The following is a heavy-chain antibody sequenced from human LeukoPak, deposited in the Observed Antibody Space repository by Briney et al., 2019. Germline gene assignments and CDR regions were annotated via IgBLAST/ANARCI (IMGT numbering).Heavy chain of an antibody. J-gene: IGHJ4*02. Sequence: ASVKVSCKASGYTFTGYYMHWVRQAPRQGLEWMGWINPNSRGTKYAQKFQGRVTMTRDTSISTAYMELTRPRSDDTAVYYCARVDDILTGHLDYWGQGTLVTVSS. CDR2: INPNSRGT. CDR1: GYTFTGYY. CDR3: ARVDDILTGHLDY. V-gene: IGHV1-2*02. D-gene: IGHD3-9*01.